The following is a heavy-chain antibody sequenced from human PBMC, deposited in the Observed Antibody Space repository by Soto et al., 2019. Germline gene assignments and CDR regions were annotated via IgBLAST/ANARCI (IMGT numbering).Heavy chain of an antibody. CDR3: AKDPRSGSYYNLGDAFDI. CDR1: GFNFSIYS. J-gene: IGHJ3*02. V-gene: IGHV3-48*01. Sequence: GGSLRLSCAASGFNFSIYSMNWVRQDTGKGLEWVSYIVPGSSHIFYADSVKGRFTISRDNSKNTLYLQMNSLRAEDTAVYYCAKDPRSGSYYNLGDAFDIWGQGTTVTVSS. D-gene: IGHD3-10*01. CDR2: IVPGSSHI.